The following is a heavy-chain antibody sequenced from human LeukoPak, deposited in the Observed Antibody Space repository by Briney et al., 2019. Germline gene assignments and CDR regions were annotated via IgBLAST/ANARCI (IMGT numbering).Heavy chain of an antibody. V-gene: IGHV4-59*01. D-gene: IGHD3-22*01. CDR3: ARDFPIGDSSGYYDY. J-gene: IGHJ4*02. CDR2: IYYSGST. Sequence: SSETLSLTCTVSGGSISSYYWSWIRQPPGKGLEWIGYIYYSGSTNYNPSLKSRVTISVDTSKNQFSLKLSSVTAADTAVYYCARDFPIGDSSGYYDYWGQGTLVTVSS. CDR1: GGSISSYY.